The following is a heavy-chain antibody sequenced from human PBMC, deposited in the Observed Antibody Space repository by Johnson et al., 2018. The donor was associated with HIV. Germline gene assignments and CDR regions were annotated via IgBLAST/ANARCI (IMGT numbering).Heavy chain of an antibody. CDR3: ARIRITMIVVVLDAFDI. D-gene: IGHD3-22*01. CDR1: GFSVSNHP. CDR2: ISYDGTNK. Sequence: QMQLVESGGGVVQPGKSLRLSCAASGFSVSNHPMHWVRQAPGKGLEWVAVISYDGTNKYYADSVKGRFTISRDNSNNTVYLEMNSLRAEDTAIYYCARIRITMIVVVLDAFDIWGQGTTVTVSS. V-gene: IGHV3-30-3*01. J-gene: IGHJ3*02.